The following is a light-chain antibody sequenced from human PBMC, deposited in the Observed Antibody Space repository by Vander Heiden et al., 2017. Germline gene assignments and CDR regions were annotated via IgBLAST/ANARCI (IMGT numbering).Light chain of an antibody. Sequence: ETVLTQSPATLSLSPGERATLSCRASQSVDTYLAWYQHKPGQAPRLLIYDASNRATGIPARFSGSGSGTDFTLTISSLEAEDFAVYYCQQCWDCRVTFGGGTKLEIK. CDR3: QQCWDCRVT. CDR2: DAS. J-gene: IGKJ4*01. CDR1: QSVDTY. V-gene: IGKV3-11*01.